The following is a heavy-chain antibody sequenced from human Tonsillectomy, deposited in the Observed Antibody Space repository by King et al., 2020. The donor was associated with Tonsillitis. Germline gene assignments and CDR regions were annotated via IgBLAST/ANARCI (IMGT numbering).Heavy chain of an antibody. CDR2: ISGYNGYT. D-gene: IGHD6-13*01. V-gene: IGHV1-18*01. Sequence: QLVQSGAEVKKPGASVKVSCKASGYTFTTYGISWVRQAPGQGLEWMGWISGYNGYTNYAQRLQGRVTMTTDTSTSTAYMELRGLRSDDTAVYYCARDIGAAAGTSPGYWGQGTLVTVSS. CDR3: ARDIGAAAGTSPGY. CDR1: GYTFTTYG. J-gene: IGHJ4*02.